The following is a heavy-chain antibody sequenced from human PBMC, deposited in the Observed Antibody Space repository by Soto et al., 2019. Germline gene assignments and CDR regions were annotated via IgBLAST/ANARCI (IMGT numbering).Heavy chain of an antibody. J-gene: IGHJ5*02. V-gene: IGHV3-23*01. CDR1: GFTFSSYA. CDR2: ISGSGGST. Sequence: GGALRLSCAASGFTFSSYAMSWVRQAPGKGLEWVSAISGSGGSTYYADSVKGRFTISRDNSKNTLYLQMNSLRAEDTALYYCAKLSSGWYDWFDPWGQGTLVTVSS. CDR3: AKLSSGWYDWFDP. D-gene: IGHD6-19*01.